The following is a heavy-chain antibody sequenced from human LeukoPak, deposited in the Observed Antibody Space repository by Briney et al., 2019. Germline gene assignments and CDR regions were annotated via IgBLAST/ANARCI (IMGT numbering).Heavy chain of an antibody. CDR3: ARVYDSSGYGDY. CDR2: ISSTGSYI. CDR1: GFTFSSYS. Sequence: GGSLRLSCAAFGFTFSSYSMSWVRQAPGKGLEWVSSISSTGSYIYYADSVKGRITISRDNAENSLYLQMNSLRAEDTAVYYCARVYDSSGYGDYWGQGTLVTVSS. V-gene: IGHV3-21*04. J-gene: IGHJ4*02. D-gene: IGHD3-22*01.